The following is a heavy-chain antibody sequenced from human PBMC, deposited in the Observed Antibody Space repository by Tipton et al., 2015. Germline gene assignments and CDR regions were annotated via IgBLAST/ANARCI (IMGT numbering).Heavy chain of an antibody. CDR3: ARDLEHGMDV. Sequence: TLSLTCTVSGGSISRYYWSWIRQAPGKGLEWIGNIYYNGNTNYNASLRSRVTISLDTSKNQFSLELTSVTAADTAVYYCARDLEHGMDVWGQGTTVTVSS. CDR2: IYYNGNT. CDR1: GGSISRYY. D-gene: IGHD5-24*01. J-gene: IGHJ6*02. V-gene: IGHV4-59*01.